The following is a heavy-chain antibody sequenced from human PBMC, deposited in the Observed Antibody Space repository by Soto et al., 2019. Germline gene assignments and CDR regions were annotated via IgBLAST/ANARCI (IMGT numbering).Heavy chain of an antibody. CDR2: IIPIFGTA. J-gene: IGHJ4*02. D-gene: IGHD2-15*01. V-gene: IGHV1-69*06. CDR1: GGTFSSYA. CDR3: AKGLRCSGGSCYSDYFDY. Sequence: SVKVSCKASGGTFSSYAISWVRQAPGQGLEWMGGIIPIFGTANYAQKFQGRVTITADKSTSTAYMELSSLRSEDTAVYYCAKGLRCSGGSCYSDYFDYWGQGTLVTVSS.